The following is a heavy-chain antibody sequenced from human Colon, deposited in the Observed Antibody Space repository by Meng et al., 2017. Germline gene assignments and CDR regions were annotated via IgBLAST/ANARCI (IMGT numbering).Heavy chain of an antibody. D-gene: IGHD3-10*01. Sequence: SETLSLTCTVSGGSITNTRYYWGWIRQPPGKQLEWIGTIYYSGTTYYNPSLKSRLTMSIDTSKNQFSLRLSSVTAADTAVYSCVREFTYGSGSLLPRYFDHWGQGTVVTVSS. V-gene: IGHV4-39*07. CDR1: GGSITNTRYY. CDR3: VREFTYGSGSLLPRYFDH. J-gene: IGHJ4*02. CDR2: IYYSGTT.